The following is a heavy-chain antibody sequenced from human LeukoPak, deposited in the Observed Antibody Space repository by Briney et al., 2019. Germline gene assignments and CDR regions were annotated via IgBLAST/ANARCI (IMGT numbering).Heavy chain of an antibody. CDR3: ARDTATSDY. CDR2: INTNTGNP. D-gene: IGHD5-18*01. J-gene: IGHJ4*02. V-gene: IGHV7-4-1*02. CDR1: GYTFSGFY. Sequence: GASVKVSCKASGYTFSGFYIHWVRQAPGQGLEWMGWINTNTGNPTYAQGFTGRFVFSLDTSVSTAYLQISSLKAEDTAVYYCARDTATSDYWGQGTLVTVSS.